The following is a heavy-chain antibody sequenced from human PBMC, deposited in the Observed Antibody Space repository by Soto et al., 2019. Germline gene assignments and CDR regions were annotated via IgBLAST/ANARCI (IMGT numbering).Heavy chain of an antibody. CDR3: AQDTTATRPYYFDY. CDR1: GFTFSSYA. CDR2: ISGSGGST. J-gene: IGHJ4*02. D-gene: IGHD1-1*01. Sequence: EVQLWESGGGLVQPGGSLRLSCAASGFTFSSYAISWVRQAPGKGLEWVSGISGSGGSTYYPDSVKGRFTISRDNXXTTVYLQMNSLRVEDTAVYYCAQDTTATRPYYFDYWGQGTLVTVSS. V-gene: IGHV3-23*01.